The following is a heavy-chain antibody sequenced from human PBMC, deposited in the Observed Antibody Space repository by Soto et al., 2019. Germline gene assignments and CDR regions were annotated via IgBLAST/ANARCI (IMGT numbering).Heavy chain of an antibody. Sequence: GGSLRLSCAASGFTFSSYAMNWVRQAPGKGLEWVSAISGSGGTTYYADSVKGRFTISRDNSKDTLYLQMNSLRAEDTAVYYCAKFPPLVAATGTAYWGQGTLVTVSS. CDR2: ISGSGGTT. D-gene: IGHD6-13*01. CDR3: AKFPPLVAATGTAY. J-gene: IGHJ4*02. CDR1: GFTFSSYA. V-gene: IGHV3-23*01.